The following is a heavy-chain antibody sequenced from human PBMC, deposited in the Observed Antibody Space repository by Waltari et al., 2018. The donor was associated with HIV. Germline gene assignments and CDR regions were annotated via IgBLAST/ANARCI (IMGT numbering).Heavy chain of an antibody. CDR3: ARQHSSSGVWFDP. J-gene: IGHJ5*02. CDR1: GGPFTGFY. V-gene: IGHV4-34*01. Sequence: QVRLEQWGAGLLKPSETLTLTCAVYGGPFTGFYWSWIRQPPGKGLEWIGEIDRSGSTLYKASLKSRVTISMDTAKNQFSLKLSDVTAADTAVYFCARQHSSSGVWFDPWGQGTLVTVSS. D-gene: IGHD3-10*01. CDR2: IDRSGST.